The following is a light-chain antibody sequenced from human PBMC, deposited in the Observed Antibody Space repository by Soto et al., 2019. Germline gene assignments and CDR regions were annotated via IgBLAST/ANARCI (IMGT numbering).Light chain of an antibody. CDR2: GAS. Sequence: EIVMTQSPATLSLSPGERSTLSCMASQSVSSNLAWYQQKPGQATRLLIYGASTRTTAIPARFSGSGSGTEFNITIRSMQSEDFAVYFCQQYAASPRKFGQGTKVDIK. V-gene: IGKV3-15*01. CDR1: QSVSSN. CDR3: QQYAASPRK. J-gene: IGKJ1*01.